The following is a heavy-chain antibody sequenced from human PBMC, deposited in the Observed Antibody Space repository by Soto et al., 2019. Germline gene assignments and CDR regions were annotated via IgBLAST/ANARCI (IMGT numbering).Heavy chain of an antibody. J-gene: IGHJ3*02. V-gene: IGHV1-69*01. CDR2: IIPIFGPA. D-gene: IGHD3-22*01. CDR1: GGTFSSYA. Sequence: QVQLVQSGAEVKKPGSSVKVSCKASGGTFSSYALSWVRQAPGQGLEWMGGIIPIFGPAKYAQKLQGRVTLTADESTSTAYIKLSSLTSEDTAGYYCAVADVNDYDSSEYPPDIWGQGTMVTVSS. CDR3: AVADVNDYDSSEYPPDI.